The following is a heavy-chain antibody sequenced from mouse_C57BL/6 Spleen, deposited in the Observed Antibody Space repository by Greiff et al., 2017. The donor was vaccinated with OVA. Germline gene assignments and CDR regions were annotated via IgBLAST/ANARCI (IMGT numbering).Heavy chain of an antibody. Sequence: EVQLVESGGDLVKPGGSLKLSCAASGFTFSSYGMSWVSQTPDKRLEWVATISSGGSYTYYPDSVKGRFTISRDNAKNTLYLQMSSLKSEDTAMYYCARHYDYDYFDYWGQGTTLTVSS. V-gene: IGHV5-6*01. CDR1: GFTFSSYG. D-gene: IGHD2-4*01. CDR2: ISSGGSYT. CDR3: ARHYDYDYFDY. J-gene: IGHJ2*01.